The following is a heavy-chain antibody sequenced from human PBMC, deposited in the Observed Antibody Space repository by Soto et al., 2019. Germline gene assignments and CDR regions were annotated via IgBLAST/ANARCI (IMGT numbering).Heavy chain of an antibody. V-gene: IGHV3-15*01. CDR3: ATGQYFDF. CDR1: GFTFSNAW. J-gene: IGHJ4*02. Sequence: RRLSCVGSGFTFSNAWMSWVRQAPGKGLEWVGRIKSIYNGGTIEYAAPVKGRFIITRDDSRATVFLQMNSLKTEDTAVYYCATGQYFDFWGQGTQVTVSS. CDR2: IKSIYNGGTI.